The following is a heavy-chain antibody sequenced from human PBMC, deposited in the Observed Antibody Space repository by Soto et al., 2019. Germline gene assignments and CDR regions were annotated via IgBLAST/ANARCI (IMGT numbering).Heavy chain of an antibody. J-gene: IGHJ3*02. CDR3: ARGVDTDVGGLGFYDAFDI. Sequence: SETLSLTCTISGGSISNYYWTWIRQTPGKGLEWIGYVYYSGNTNYNPSLKSRVSISVDMSKNQFSLELSSVTAADTAMYYCARGVDTDVGGLGFYDAFDIWGPGTKVTVSS. D-gene: IGHD5-18*01. CDR1: GGSISNYY. V-gene: IGHV4-59*01. CDR2: VYYSGNT.